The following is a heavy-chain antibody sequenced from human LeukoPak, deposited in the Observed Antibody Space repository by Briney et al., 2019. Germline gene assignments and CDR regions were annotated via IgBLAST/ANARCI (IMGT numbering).Heavy chain of an antibody. Sequence: SETLSLTCTVSGGSISSDNYSGRWIRQPAGKGLEWIGRVYTSGSTNYNPSLKSRVTISVDTSKNQFSLKLSSVTAADTAVYYCARHLGSSWRYNWFDPWGQGTLVTVSS. J-gene: IGHJ5*02. V-gene: IGHV4-61*02. CDR1: GGSISSDNYS. CDR3: ARHLGSSWRYNWFDP. D-gene: IGHD6-13*01. CDR2: VYTSGST.